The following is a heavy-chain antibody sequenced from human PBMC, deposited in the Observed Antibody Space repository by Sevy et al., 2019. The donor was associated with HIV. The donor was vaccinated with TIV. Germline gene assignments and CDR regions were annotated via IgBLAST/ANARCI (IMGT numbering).Heavy chain of an antibody. V-gene: IGHV7-4-1*01. Sequence: ASVKVSCKASGYTFTSYAMNWVRQAPGQGLEWMGWINTNTGNPTYAQGFTGRFVFSLDTSVSTAYLQIGSLKAEDTAGYYCARVPSDTANWYYYGMDVWGQGTTVTVSS. D-gene: IGHD5-18*01. CDR2: INTNTGNP. CDR3: ARVPSDTANWYYYGMDV. J-gene: IGHJ6*02. CDR1: GYTFTSYA.